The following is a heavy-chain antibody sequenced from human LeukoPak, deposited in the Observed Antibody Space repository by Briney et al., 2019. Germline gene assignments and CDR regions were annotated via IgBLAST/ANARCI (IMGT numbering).Heavy chain of an antibody. Sequence: GGSLRLSCVASGFTFSRYWMHWVRQAPGKGLVWVSRIDSDGSSTNYADSVKGRFTISRDNAKNTLYLQMNSLRAGDKAVYYCAKADYGDFAFDYWGQGTLVTVSS. J-gene: IGHJ4*02. CDR2: IDSDGSST. CDR3: AKADYGDFAFDY. V-gene: IGHV3-74*01. D-gene: IGHD4-17*01. CDR1: GFTFSRYW.